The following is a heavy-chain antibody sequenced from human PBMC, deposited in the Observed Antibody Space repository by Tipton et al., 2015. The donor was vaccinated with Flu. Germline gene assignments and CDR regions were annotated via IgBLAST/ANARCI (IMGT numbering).Heavy chain of an antibody. V-gene: IGHV4-38-2*01. CDR2: INHSGST. Sequence: GLVKPSETLSLTCAVSAYFTSSDFFWGWIRQPPGKGLEWIGTINHSGSTYYNPSLKSRVTISVDTSKNQFSLKLSSVTAADTAVYYCARAAPSITIFGVPSRFDYWGQGTLVTVSS. CDR3: ARAAPSITIFGVPSRFDY. J-gene: IGHJ4*02. D-gene: IGHD3-3*01. CDR1: AYFTSSDFF.